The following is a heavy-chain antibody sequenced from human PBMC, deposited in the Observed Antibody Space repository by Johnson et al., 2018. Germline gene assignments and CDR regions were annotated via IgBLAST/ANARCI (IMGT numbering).Heavy chain of an antibody. Sequence: QVQLVESGGGVVQPGRSLRLSCAASGFAFSSFGMHWVRQAPGQGLEWVAVIWHDGSNKYYADSVKGRFTISRDTSKNTLSLQMNSLRAEDTAVYYWARDIFCSGGTCHFGMDVWGQGTTVTVSS. CDR1: GFAFSSFG. V-gene: IGHV3-33*01. CDR2: IWHDGSNK. J-gene: IGHJ6*02. D-gene: IGHD2-8*02. CDR3: ARDIFCSGGTCHFGMDV.